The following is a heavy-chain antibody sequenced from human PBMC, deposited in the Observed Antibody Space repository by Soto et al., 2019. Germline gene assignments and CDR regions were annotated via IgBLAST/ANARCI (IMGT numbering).Heavy chain of an antibody. CDR3: ARGPRNAPMIRGIIGFFGS. CDR1: EGNCIDHD. J-gene: IGHJ5*01. D-gene: IGHD3-10*01. V-gene: IGHV4-34*01. Sequence: LTWNVAEGNCIDHDGSWIRKKQGKGLDWIGDINHAGDTYYNPSLKSRLVISVDTSKSQFSLRLSSVTAADTAVYYCARGPRNAPMIRGIIGFFGSWVQGTLVTVSS. CDR2: INHAGDT.